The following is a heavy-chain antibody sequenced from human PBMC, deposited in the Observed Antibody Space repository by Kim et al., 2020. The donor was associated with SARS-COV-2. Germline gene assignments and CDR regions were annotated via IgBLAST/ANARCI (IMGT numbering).Heavy chain of an antibody. V-gene: IGHV3-33*05. CDR3: AREYDSLCSNNRHFDY. J-gene: IGHJ4*02. CDR2: ISFDGNDI. D-gene: IGHD2-2*01. Sequence: GGSLRLSCEASGIVMSLYGMHWVRQAPGKGLEWLASISFDGNDIYYADSVKGRFSVSRDNSMKTLFLQMDGLRADDTAVYYCAREYDSLCSNNRHFDYWGQGTLVTVSS. CDR1: GIVMSLYG.